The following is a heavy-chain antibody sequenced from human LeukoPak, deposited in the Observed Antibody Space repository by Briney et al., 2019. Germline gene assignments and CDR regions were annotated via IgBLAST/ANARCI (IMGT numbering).Heavy chain of an antibody. V-gene: IGHV1-3*03. Sequence: ASVKVSCKASGYTFTSYTIHWVRQAPGQSLEWMGWISVGNGDSECSQEFQGRVTLTRDTSATTAYLEVSSLRPEDMAVYYCARERGIRDAFDFWGQGTMVTVSS. J-gene: IGHJ3*01. CDR2: ISVGNGDS. D-gene: IGHD1-14*01. CDR3: ARERGIRDAFDF. CDR1: GYTFTSYT.